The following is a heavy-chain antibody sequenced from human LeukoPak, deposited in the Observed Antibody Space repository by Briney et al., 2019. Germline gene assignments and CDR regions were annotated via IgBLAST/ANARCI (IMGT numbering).Heavy chain of an antibody. CDR1: GFTFSSYG. CDR2: ISYDGSNK. Sequence: PGGSLRLSCAASGFTFSSYGMHWVRQAPGKGLEWVAVISYDGSNKYYADSVKGRFTISRDNSKSTLYLQMNSLRAEDTAVYYCAKDHLAYCGGDCNGDYWGQGTLVTVSS. CDR3: AKDHLAYCGGDCNGDY. V-gene: IGHV3-30*18. D-gene: IGHD2-21*02. J-gene: IGHJ4*02.